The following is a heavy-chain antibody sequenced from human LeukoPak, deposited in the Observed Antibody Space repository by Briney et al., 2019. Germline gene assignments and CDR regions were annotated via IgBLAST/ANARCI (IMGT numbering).Heavy chain of an antibody. V-gene: IGHV3-9*03. Sequence: GRSLRLSCAASGFTFDDYAMHWLRQAPGKGLEGVSGISWNSGSIGYADSVKGRFTISRDNAQNSLYLQMNSLRAEDMALYYCAKDTVGLTLGGMDVWGKGTTVTVSS. CDR1: GFTFDDYA. CDR3: AKDTVGLTLGGMDV. J-gene: IGHJ6*04. D-gene: IGHD3-9*01. CDR2: ISWNSGSI.